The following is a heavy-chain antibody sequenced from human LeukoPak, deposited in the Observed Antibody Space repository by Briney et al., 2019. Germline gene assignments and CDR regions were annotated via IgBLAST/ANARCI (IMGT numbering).Heavy chain of an antibody. Sequence: SETLSLTCTVSGGSISSSSYYWGWIRQPPGKGLEWIGSIYYSGSTYYNPSLKSRGTISVDTSKNQFSLKLSSVTAADTAVYYCARWLNDFWSGFTSNWFDPWGQGTLVTVSS. J-gene: IGHJ5*02. D-gene: IGHD3-3*01. CDR1: GGSISSSSYY. CDR2: IYYSGST. CDR3: ARWLNDFWSGFTSNWFDP. V-gene: IGHV4-39*07.